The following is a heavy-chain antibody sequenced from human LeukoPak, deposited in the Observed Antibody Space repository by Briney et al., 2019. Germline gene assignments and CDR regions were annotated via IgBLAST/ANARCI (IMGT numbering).Heavy chain of an antibody. Sequence: PSETLSLTCTVSASSISSAHYWGWIRQSPGKGLEWIGSMYHSGATYYNPSLRSRVTISVDTSKNQFSLRLSSVTAADTAVYYCARHLMDEDFLIGYYRGPNWFDPWGQGTLVTVSS. CDR2: MYHSGAT. J-gene: IGHJ5*02. CDR3: ARHLMDEDFLIGYYRGPNWFDP. V-gene: IGHV4-38-2*02. D-gene: IGHD3-3*01. CDR1: ASSISSAHY.